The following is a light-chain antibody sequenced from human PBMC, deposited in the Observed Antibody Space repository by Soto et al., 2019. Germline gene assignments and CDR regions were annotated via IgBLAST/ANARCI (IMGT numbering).Light chain of an antibody. J-gene: IGKJ5*01. CDR2: GVS. Sequence: EIVMIQSRAALSVSPGESVTLSCRASQLFSSNLAWYQHKPGQAPRLLIYGVSTRDTGVPDRFSGSASGTEFTLTISSLQSEDFAVYYCQQYNNWPRTFGQGTRLEIK. V-gene: IGKV3-15*01. CDR1: QLFSSN. CDR3: QQYNNWPRT.